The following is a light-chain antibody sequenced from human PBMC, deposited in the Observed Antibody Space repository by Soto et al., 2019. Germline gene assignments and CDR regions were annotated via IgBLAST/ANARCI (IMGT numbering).Light chain of an antibody. CDR1: QSISVW. CDR2: KAS. Sequence: DIQMTQSPSTLSASVGDRVTITCRASQSISVWLAWFQQKPGNAPKLLIYKASTLESGVPSRFSGSGSGTEFPLTISSLLPDDSATFYCQQYNNRWTFGQGTKVEI. CDR3: QQYNNRWT. V-gene: IGKV1-5*03. J-gene: IGKJ1*01.